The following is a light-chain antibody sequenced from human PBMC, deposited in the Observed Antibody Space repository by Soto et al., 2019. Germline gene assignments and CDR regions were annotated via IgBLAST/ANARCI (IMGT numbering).Light chain of an antibody. Sequence: EIVLTQSPATLSVSPGERVTLSCRTSHSVNSHVAWYQQKPGQAPRLLLYGASTRATGIPVRFSGSGFGTEFTLTISSLQSEDFAVYYCQQYKNWPLFGQGTRLDIK. CDR2: GAS. V-gene: IGKV3-15*01. J-gene: IGKJ5*01. CDR1: HSVNSH. CDR3: QQYKNWPL.